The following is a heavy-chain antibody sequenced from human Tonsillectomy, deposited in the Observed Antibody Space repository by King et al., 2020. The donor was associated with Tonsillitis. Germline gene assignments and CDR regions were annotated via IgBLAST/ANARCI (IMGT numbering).Heavy chain of an antibody. Sequence: VQLVESGAEVKKPGASVKVSCKASSYTFTSYGINWVRQAPGQGLEWMGWISSYNGNTNSAQKLQGRVSMTTDTSTNTAYMELRGLRSDDTAMYYCAINYDILTGTMDVWGTGTTVTVSS. CDR1: SYTFTSYG. CDR2: ISSYNGNT. D-gene: IGHD3-9*01. J-gene: IGHJ6*04. V-gene: IGHV1-18*01. CDR3: AINYDILTGTMDV.